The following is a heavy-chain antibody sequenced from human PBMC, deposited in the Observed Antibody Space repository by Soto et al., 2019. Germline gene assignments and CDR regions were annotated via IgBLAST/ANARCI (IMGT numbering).Heavy chain of an antibody. J-gene: IGHJ4*02. Sequence: SETRSLTCAVYGASFSGYYCSWIRQAPGKGLEWIGEIHPSGSTYYNPSLTSRVTMSLDTSKNQFSLRLSSVTAADTAMYYCSRGLDPYKGRNSWAQGTLVTVSS. V-gene: IGHV4-34*01. CDR3: SRGLDPYKGRNS. D-gene: IGHD3-10*01. CDR2: IHPSGST. CDR1: GASFSGYY.